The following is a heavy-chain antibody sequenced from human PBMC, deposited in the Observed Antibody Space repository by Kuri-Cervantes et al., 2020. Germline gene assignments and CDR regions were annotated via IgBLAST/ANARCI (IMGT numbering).Heavy chain of an antibody. J-gene: IGHJ4*02. V-gene: IGHV1-69*05. D-gene: IGHD3-10*01. CDR1: GVTFSSYA. CDR3: ARTGTATIFRFDY. Sequence: SVKVSCKASGVTFSSYAISWVRQAPGQGLEWVAVIISIFGKENYAQKVQGRFTITTDESKSTLYMELNSLRSEDTAVYYCARTGTATIFRFDYWGQGTLVTVSS. CDR2: IISIFGKE.